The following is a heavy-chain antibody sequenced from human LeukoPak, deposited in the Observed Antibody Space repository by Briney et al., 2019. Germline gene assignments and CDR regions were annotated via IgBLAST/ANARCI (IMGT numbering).Heavy chain of an antibody. J-gene: IGHJ6*04. Sequence: PGRSLRLSCAASGFTFSSYGMHWVRQAPGKGLEWVAFIRYDGSNKYYADSVKGRFTISRDNSKNTLYLQMNSLRAEDTAVYYCAKERPYYDPSSGMDVWGKGTTVTVSS. CDR3: AKERPYYDPSSGMDV. V-gene: IGHV3-30*02. D-gene: IGHD3-3*01. CDR1: GFTFSSYG. CDR2: IRYDGSNK.